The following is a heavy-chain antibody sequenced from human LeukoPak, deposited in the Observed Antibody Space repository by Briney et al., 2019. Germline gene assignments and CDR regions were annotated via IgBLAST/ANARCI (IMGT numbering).Heavy chain of an antibody. J-gene: IGHJ5*02. CDR1: GDSLNTYY. Sequence: PSETLSLTCTVSGDSLNTYYWTWIRQTPEKELEWIGFVASSGTSNYNPSLKSRVSISIDTSKNQFSLALTSVTPADTAVYYCARAVRGVVTSNWFDPWGQGTLVSVSS. CDR2: VASSGTS. CDR3: ARAVRGVVTSNWFDP. D-gene: IGHD2-21*02. V-gene: IGHV4-59*01.